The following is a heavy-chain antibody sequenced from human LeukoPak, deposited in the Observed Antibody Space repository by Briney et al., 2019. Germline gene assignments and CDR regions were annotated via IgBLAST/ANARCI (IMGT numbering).Heavy chain of an antibody. Sequence: GGSLRLSCVASGFTFSSYSMNWVRQAPGKGLEWVSSISSSSSYVYYADSLKGRFTISRDDAKDSLYLQMNSLRAEDTAVYYCARDIGSSSGSFDYWGQGTLVTVSS. V-gene: IGHV3-21*01. CDR3: ARDIGSSSGSFDY. D-gene: IGHD6-6*01. CDR1: GFTFSSYS. J-gene: IGHJ4*02. CDR2: ISSSSSYV.